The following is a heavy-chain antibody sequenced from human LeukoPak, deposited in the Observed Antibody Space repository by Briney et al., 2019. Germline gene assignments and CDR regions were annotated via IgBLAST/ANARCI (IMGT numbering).Heavy chain of an antibody. CDR1: GYTFTSYY. Sequence: ASVKVSCKASGYTFTSYYMHWVRQAPGRGLEWMGIINPSGGSTSYAQKFQGRVTMTRDTSTSTVYMELSSLRSEDTAVYYCARHYYGSGTYYHFDYWGQGTLVTVSS. J-gene: IGHJ4*02. V-gene: IGHV1-46*01. CDR2: INPSGGST. CDR3: ARHYYGSGTYYHFDY. D-gene: IGHD3-10*01.